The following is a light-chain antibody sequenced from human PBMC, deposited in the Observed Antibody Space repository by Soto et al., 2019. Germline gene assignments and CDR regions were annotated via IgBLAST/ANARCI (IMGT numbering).Light chain of an antibody. V-gene: IGLV2-8*01. Sequence: SVLTHPASVSDSPGQSITISCTETRSDVGGYNYVSWHQQYPGKAPKLMIYEVTKRPSGVSDRFSGSKSGNTASLTVSGLQAEDEADYYCSSYAASNNFYFVFGGGTKVTVL. J-gene: IGLJ3*02. CDR1: RSDVGGYNY. CDR3: SSYAASNNFYFV. CDR2: EVT.